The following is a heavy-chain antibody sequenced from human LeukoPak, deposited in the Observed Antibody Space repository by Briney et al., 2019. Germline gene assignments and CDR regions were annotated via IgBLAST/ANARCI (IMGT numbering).Heavy chain of an antibody. CDR2: IGASGVDT. D-gene: IGHD3-22*01. V-gene: IGHV3-23*01. J-gene: IGHJ3*01. CDR1: GFAFSTYA. Sequence: GGSLRLSCVASGFAFSTYAMTWVRQAPGQGLDWVSVIGASGVDTYYADSVKGRFIISRDNSKNTLYLHMSSLRAEDTAVYFCAKRPRDSSGYYLGAFDAWGQGTTVTVSS. CDR3: AKRPRDSSGYYLGAFDA.